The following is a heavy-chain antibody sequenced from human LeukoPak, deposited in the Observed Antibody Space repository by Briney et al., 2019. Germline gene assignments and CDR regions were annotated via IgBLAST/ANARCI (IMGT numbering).Heavy chain of an antibody. CDR1: GYTFTSYG. Sequence: APVKVSCKASGYTFTSYGISWVRQAPGQGLEWMGWISAYNGNTNYAQKLQGRVTMTTDTSTSTVYMELRSLRSDDTAVYYCARDSSGAYFNYYYYYYMDVWGKGTTVTVSS. J-gene: IGHJ6*03. D-gene: IGHD2/OR15-2a*01. CDR3: ARDSSGAYFNYYYYYYMDV. CDR2: ISAYNGNT. V-gene: IGHV1-18*01.